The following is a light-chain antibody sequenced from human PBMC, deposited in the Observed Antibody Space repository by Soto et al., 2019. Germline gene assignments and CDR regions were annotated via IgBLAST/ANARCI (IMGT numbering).Light chain of an antibody. V-gene: IGKV1-9*01. CDR2: AAS. CDR1: QGISSY. Sequence: IQLTQSPSSLSASVGDRVTITCRASQGISSYLAWYLQKPGKAPKLLIYAASTLQSGVPSRFSGSGSGTDFTLTISSLQPEDFATYYCQQLNSYPITFGHGTRLEIK. J-gene: IGKJ5*01. CDR3: QQLNSYPIT.